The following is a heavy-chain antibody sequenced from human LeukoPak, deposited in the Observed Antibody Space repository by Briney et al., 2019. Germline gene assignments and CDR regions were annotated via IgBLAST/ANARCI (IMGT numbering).Heavy chain of an antibody. Sequence: PSETLSLTCAVYGWSFSGFYWSWIRQPPGKGLEWIGEINQSGSTNYNPSLKSRVTISVDTSNNQFSLNLISVTAADTAVYYCARRKGSWATNGYWGQGTLVTVSS. V-gene: IGHV4-34*01. D-gene: IGHD5-12*01. CDR2: INQSGST. CDR1: GWSFSGFY. CDR3: ARRKGSWATNGY. J-gene: IGHJ4*02.